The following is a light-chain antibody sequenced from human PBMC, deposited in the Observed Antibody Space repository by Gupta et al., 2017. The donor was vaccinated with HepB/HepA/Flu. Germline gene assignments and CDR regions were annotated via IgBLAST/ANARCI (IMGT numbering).Light chain of an antibody. CDR3: CSYAGGSTVV. V-gene: IGLV2-23*02. CDR1: SSDVGTYNL. J-gene: IGLJ2*01. CDR2: EVN. Sequence: QSALTQPASVSGSPGQSITISCTGTSSDVGTYNLVSWYQQHPGKAPKLMIYEVNKWPSGFSNRFSGSKSGNTASLTISGLQAEDEADYYCCSYAGGSTVVFGGGTKLTV.